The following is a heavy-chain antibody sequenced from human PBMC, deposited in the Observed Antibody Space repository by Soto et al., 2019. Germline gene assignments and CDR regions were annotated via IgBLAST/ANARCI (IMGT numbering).Heavy chain of an antibody. V-gene: IGHV3-48*02. CDR1: GFTFSLYS. CDR3: ARAVTWGLDV. D-gene: IGHD3-10*01. J-gene: IGHJ6*02. CDR2: ISRSSTGI. Sequence: EVQLVESGGGLVQPGGSLRLSCAASGFTFSLYSMSWVRQAPGKGLEWVSYISRSSTGIHYADSVKGRFTISRDDATNSMHLQMNSLRDGDPAVYCCARAVTWGLDVWGQGTTVSISS.